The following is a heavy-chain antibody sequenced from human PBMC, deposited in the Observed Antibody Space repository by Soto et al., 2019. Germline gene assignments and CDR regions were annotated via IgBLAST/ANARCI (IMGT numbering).Heavy chain of an antibody. CDR3: AGHPIGYSGYDSDY. CDR2: IYYSGST. Sequence: SQTRSLSCTLCGDYLSSISYYWGWIRPPPGKGLEWIGSIYYSGSTYYNPSLKSRVTISVDTSKNQFSLKLSSVTAADTAVFYCAGHPIGYSGYDSDYWGQGTLVTVSS. D-gene: IGHD5-12*01. CDR1: GDYLSSISYY. J-gene: IGHJ4*02. V-gene: IGHV4-39*01.